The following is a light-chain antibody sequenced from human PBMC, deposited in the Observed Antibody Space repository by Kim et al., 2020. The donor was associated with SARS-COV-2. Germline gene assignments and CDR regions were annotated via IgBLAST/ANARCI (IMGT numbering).Light chain of an antibody. Sequence: PPSVSRTPGHRVTISCSGRSSNIARFPVNWYQQLPGKARHLLSGVRDRISGSKSGTSACLAISRLQPEDEANCYSETWDDSLNGPVFGGGTKVTVL. J-gene: IGLJ3*02. V-gene: IGLV1-44*01. CDR3: ETWDDSLNGPV. CDR1: SSNIARFP.